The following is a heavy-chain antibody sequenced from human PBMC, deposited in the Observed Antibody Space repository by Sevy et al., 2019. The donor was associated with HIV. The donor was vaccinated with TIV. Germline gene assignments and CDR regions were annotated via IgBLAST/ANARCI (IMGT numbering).Heavy chain of an antibody. CDR1: GFSFNTFS. CDR3: ARDLPPSATTVAHFDY. Sequence: GGSLRLSCAASGFSFNTFSMNWVRQRPEKGLEWVSSISSSSNYIFYADSVKGRFTISRDNAKDSLYLQMNSLRAEDTAVYYCARDLPPSATTVAHFDYWGQGTLVTVSS. V-gene: IGHV3-21*01. CDR2: ISSSSNYI. J-gene: IGHJ4*02. D-gene: IGHD4-17*01.